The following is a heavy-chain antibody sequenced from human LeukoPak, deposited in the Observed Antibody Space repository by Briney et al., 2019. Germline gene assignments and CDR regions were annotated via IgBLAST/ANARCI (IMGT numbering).Heavy chain of an antibody. CDR1: GFTFSDYY. D-gene: IGHD3-22*01. CDR2: ISSSGSTI. J-gene: IGHJ6*02. CDR3: ARSPDSSGYYYYYGMDV. Sequence: GGSLRLSCAASGFTFSDYYMSWIRQAPGKGLEWVSYISSSGSTIYYADSVKGRFTISRDNAKNTLYLQMGSLRAEDMAVYYCARSPDSSGYYYYYGMDVWGQGTAVTVSS. V-gene: IGHV3-11*04.